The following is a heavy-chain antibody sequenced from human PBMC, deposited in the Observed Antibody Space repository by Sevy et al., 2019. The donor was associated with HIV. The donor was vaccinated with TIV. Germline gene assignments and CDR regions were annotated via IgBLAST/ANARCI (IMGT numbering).Heavy chain of an antibody. CDR2: IYTSGST. J-gene: IGHJ3*02. Sequence: SETLSLTCTVSDGSISSGSCYWSWIRQPAGKGLEWIGRIYTSGSTNYNPSLKSRVTMSVDTSKNQFSLKLSSVTAADTAVYYCARESILWSPDAFDIWGQGTMVTVSS. CDR1: DGSISSGSCY. CDR3: ARESILWSPDAFDI. V-gene: IGHV4-61*02. D-gene: IGHD2-21*01.